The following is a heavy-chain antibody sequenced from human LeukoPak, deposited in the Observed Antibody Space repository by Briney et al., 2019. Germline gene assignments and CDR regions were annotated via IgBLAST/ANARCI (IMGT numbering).Heavy chain of an antibody. J-gene: IGHJ6*02. V-gene: IGHV3-21*01. CDR3: ARGGCSGGSCYYYYYGMDV. CDR2: ISSSSSYI. CDR1: GFTFSSYS. D-gene: IGHD2-15*01. Sequence: GGSLRLSCAASGFTFSSYSMYWVRQAPGKGLEWVSSISSSSSYIYYADSVKGRFTISRDNAKNSLYLQMNSQRAEDTAVYYCARGGCSGGSCYYYYYGMDVWGQGTTVTVSS.